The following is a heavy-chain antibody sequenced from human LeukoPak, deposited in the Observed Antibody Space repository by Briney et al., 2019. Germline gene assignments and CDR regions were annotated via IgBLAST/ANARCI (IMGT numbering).Heavy chain of an antibody. CDR2: IIPILGIA. V-gene: IGHV1-69*04. D-gene: IGHD3-3*01. CDR1: GGTFSSYA. CDR3: ARGYDFWSGLSFDP. J-gene: IGHJ5*02. Sequence: SVKVSCKASGGTFSSYAISWVRQAPGQGLEWMGRIIPILGIANYAQKFQGRVTMTRDTSTSTVYMELSSLRSEDTAVYYCARGYDFWSGLSFDPWGQGTLVTVSS.